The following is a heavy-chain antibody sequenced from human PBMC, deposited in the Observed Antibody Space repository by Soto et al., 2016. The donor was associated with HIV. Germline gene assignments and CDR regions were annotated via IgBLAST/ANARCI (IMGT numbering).Heavy chain of an antibody. CDR1: GGSFSGYS. V-gene: IGHV4-34*02. D-gene: IGHD7-27*01. J-gene: IGHJ4*02. Sequence: QVQLQQWGAGLLKPSETLSLTCAVHGGSFSGYSWSWIRQTPGKGLEWIGEIFHGAITNYNPSLESRVTISVDTSKNHFSLNLTSVTAADTAVYFCARLGNYPQSYLDYWGQGSLVTVSS. CDR2: IFHGAIT. CDR3: ARLGNYPQSYLDY.